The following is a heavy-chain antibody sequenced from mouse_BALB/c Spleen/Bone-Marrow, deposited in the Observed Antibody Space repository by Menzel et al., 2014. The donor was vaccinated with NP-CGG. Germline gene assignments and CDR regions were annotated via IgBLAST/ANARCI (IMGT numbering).Heavy chain of an antibody. CDR2: IDPANGNT. J-gene: IGHJ4*01. D-gene: IGHD2-1*01. Sequence: VQLQQSGAELVKPGVSVKLSCTASGFNIKDTYMHWVKQRPEQGLEWIGRIDPANGNTKYDPKFQGKATITADTSSNTAYLQLSSLTSEDTAVYYCARRGYYGNYYYAMDYWGQGTSVTVSS. CDR3: ARRGYYGNYYYAMDY. V-gene: IGHV14-3*02. CDR1: GFNIKDTY.